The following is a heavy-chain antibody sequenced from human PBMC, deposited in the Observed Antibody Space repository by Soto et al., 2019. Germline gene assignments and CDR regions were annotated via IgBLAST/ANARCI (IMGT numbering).Heavy chain of an antibody. CDR1: GYTFTSYA. D-gene: IGHD5-12*01. J-gene: IGHJ5*02. CDR3: ARAAVVRDIVTNWFDP. CDR2: INAGNGNT. V-gene: IGHV1-3*01. Sequence: ASVKVSCKASGYTFTSYAMHWVRQAPGQRLEWMGWINAGNGNTKYSQKFQGRVTITRDTSASTAYMELSSLRSEDTALYYCARAAVVRDIVTNWFDPWGQGTLVTVSS.